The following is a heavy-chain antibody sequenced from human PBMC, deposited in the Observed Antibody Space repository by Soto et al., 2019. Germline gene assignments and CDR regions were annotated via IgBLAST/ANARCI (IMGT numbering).Heavy chain of an antibody. CDR1: GYTFTKYG. Sequence: QEQLVQSGGGVKKPGASVRVSCKASGYTFTKYGITWVRQAPGQGLEWMGWIGVYNGKTNYARKLQGRVIMTADTSASTAYMELRSLRSDDTAVYYCSRARYCTSPSCYNHYYYGMDIWGQGTTVSVSS. CDR3: SRARYCTSPSCYNHYYYGMDI. D-gene: IGHD2-2*02. J-gene: IGHJ6*02. CDR2: IGVYNGKT. V-gene: IGHV1-18*04.